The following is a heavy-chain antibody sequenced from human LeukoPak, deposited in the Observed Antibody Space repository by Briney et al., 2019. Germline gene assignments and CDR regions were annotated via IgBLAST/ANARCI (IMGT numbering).Heavy chain of an antibody. V-gene: IGHV1-69*05. Sequence: SVKVSCKASGGTFSSYAISGVRQAPGQGLEWMGGIIPIFGTANYAQKFQGRVTITTDESTSTAYMELSSLRSEDTAVYYCARGRSSTSCFDYWGQGTLVTVSS. D-gene: IGHD2-2*01. CDR3: ARGRSSTSCFDY. CDR2: IIPIFGTA. CDR1: GGTFSSYA. J-gene: IGHJ4*02.